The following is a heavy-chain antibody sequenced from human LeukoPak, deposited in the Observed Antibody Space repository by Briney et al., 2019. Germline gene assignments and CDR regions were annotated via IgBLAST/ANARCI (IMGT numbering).Heavy chain of an antibody. D-gene: IGHD1-26*01. CDR2: IYYSGST. Sequence: SETLSLTCTVSGGSISNGDHYRSWIRQHPGKGLEWIGHIYYSGSTYYNPSLKSRGIISVETSKNQFSLKLSSVTAADTAVYYCAGIMLSWREFDCWGQGTLVTVSS. CDR1: GGSISNGDHY. V-gene: IGHV4-31*03. J-gene: IGHJ4*02. CDR3: AGIMLSWREFDC.